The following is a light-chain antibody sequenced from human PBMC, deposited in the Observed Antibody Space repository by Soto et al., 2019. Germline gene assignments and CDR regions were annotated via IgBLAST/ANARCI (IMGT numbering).Light chain of an antibody. V-gene: IGLV2-23*01. CDR3: CSYDRSTYI. CDR1: SGDVGSFNL. J-gene: IGLJ1*01. Sequence: QSALTQPASVSGSPGQSITISCTGTSGDVGSFNLVSWYQQHPGKAPKLMIYEGSRRPSGVSNRFSGSKSGNTASLTISGLQAEDEADYYCCSYDRSTYIFGTGTKVTVL. CDR2: EGS.